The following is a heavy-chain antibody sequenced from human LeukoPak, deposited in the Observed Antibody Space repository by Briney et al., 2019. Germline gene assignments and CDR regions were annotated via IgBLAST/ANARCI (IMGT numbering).Heavy chain of an antibody. J-gene: IGHJ4*02. CDR2: IYHSGST. Sequence: SGTLSLTCAVSGGSISSSNWWSWVRQPPGKGLEWIGEIYHSGSTNYNPSLKSRVTISVDKSKNQFSLKLSSVTAADTAVYYCARENSSSWYSAYYFDYWSQGTLVTVSS. CDR1: GGSISSSNW. D-gene: IGHD6-13*01. CDR3: ARENSSSWYSAYYFDY. V-gene: IGHV4-4*02.